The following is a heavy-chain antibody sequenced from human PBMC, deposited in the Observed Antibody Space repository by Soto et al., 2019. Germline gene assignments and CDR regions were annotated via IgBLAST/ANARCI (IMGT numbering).Heavy chain of an antibody. CDR3: AREKGLNWTDDF. V-gene: IGHV1-8*01. J-gene: IGHJ4*02. CDR2: MNPNRGNT. D-gene: IGHD1-1*01. Sequence: QVQLVQSGAEVKKPGASVKVSCKASGYTFTSYDINWVRQATGQGLEWMGWMNPNRGNTGYAQMFQGRVTMTRNTSISTAYMELSSLRSEDTAVYYCAREKGLNWTDDFWGQGTLVTVSS. CDR1: GYTFTSYD.